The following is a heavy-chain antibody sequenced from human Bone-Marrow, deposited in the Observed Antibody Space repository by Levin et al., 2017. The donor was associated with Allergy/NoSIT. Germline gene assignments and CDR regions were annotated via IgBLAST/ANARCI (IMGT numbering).Heavy chain of an antibody. J-gene: IGHJ5*01. V-gene: IGHV3-23*01. CDR1: GFTFSTYG. Sequence: SCAASGFTFSTYGMSWVRQAPGKGLEWVSSITDSGSSTDYADSVKGRFTISRDNSKNILYLQMNSLGVDDTATYFCAKDLLAVMALDSWGQGTLVTVSS. CDR3: AKDLLAVMALDS. CDR2: ITDSGSST. D-gene: IGHD5-24*01.